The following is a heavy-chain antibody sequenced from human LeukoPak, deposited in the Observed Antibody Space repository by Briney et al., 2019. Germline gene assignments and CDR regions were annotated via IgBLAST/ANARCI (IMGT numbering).Heavy chain of an antibody. CDR1: GFTFSSYS. Sequence: GGSLRLSCAASGFTFSSYSMNWVRQAPGKGLEWVSYISSSSSTIYYADSVKGRFTISRDNAKNSLYLQMNSLRAEDTAVYYCARISCTGNRCKPYSYYDIDVWGQGTTVTVSS. CDR2: ISSSSSTI. J-gene: IGHJ6*02. CDR3: ARISCTGNRCKPYSYYDIDV. V-gene: IGHV3-48*01. D-gene: IGHD2-8*02.